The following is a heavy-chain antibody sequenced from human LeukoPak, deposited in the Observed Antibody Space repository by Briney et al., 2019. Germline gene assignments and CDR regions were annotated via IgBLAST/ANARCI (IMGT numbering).Heavy chain of an antibody. CDR2: IIPIFGTA. V-gene: IGHV1-69*05. CDR3: AREGAVAGTPSDY. Sequence: SVKVSCKASGGTFSSYAISWVRQAPGQGLEWMGGIIPIFGTANYAQKFQGRVTMTTDTSTSTAYMELRSLRSDDTAVYYCAREGAVAGTPSDYWGQGTLVTVSS. D-gene: IGHD6-19*01. J-gene: IGHJ4*02. CDR1: GGTFSSYA.